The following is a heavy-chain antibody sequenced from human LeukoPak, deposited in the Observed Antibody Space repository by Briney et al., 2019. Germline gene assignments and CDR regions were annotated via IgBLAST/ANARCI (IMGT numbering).Heavy chain of an antibody. CDR3: AGVIRGVLGSWYVDY. CDR1: GYTFTSYG. Sequence: GASVKVSCKASGYTFTSYGISWVRQAPGQGLEWMGWISAYNGNTNYAQKLQGRVTMTTDTSTSTAYMELRSLRSDDTAVYYCAGVIRGVLGSWYVDYWGQGNLVTVSS. D-gene: IGHD6-13*01. V-gene: IGHV1-18*01. J-gene: IGHJ4*02. CDR2: ISAYNGNT.